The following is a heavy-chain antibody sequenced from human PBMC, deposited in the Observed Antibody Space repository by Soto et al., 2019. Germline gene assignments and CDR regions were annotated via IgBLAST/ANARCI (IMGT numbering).Heavy chain of an antibody. Sequence: QVQLQESGPGLVKPSQTLSLTCTVSGGSISSDGYYWSWIRQHPGKGLEWIGYISYSGSTYYNPSLESRVIISAATSKNQFSLTLISVTAADTAVYYCATEGRGYYWGQGTLVTVSS. CDR1: GGSISSDGYY. CDR3: ATEGRGYY. J-gene: IGHJ4*02. V-gene: IGHV4-31*03. D-gene: IGHD3-10*01. CDR2: ISYSGST.